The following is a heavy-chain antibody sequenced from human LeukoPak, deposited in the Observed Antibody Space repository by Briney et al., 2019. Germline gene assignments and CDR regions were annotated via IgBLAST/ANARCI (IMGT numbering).Heavy chain of an antibody. D-gene: IGHD3-10*01. J-gene: IGHJ6*02. CDR3: ARRWLGDPYGMDV. V-gene: IGHV3-23*01. CDR1: RFTFSTYS. Sequence: GGSLRLSCAASRFTFSTYSMNWVRQAPGKGLEWVSILGGLSESVYYPDSVKGRFTVSRDNSKDTLYLEINSLRGEDTATYYCARRWLGDPYGMDVWGQGTTVTVSS. CDR2: LGGLSESV.